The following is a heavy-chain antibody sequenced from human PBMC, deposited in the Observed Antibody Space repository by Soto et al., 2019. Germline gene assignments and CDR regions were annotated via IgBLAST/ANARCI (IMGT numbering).Heavy chain of an antibody. CDR1: GGSISSYY. V-gene: IGHV4-4*07. CDR3: ARVKRAAGKINWFDP. J-gene: IGHJ5*02. Sequence: PSDTLSLTCTVSGGSISSYYWSWIRQPAGKGLEWIGRIYTSGSTNYNPSLKSRVTMSVDTSKNQFSLKLSSVTAADTAVYYCARVKRAAGKINWFDPWGQGTLVTVSS. D-gene: IGHD6-13*01. CDR2: IYTSGST.